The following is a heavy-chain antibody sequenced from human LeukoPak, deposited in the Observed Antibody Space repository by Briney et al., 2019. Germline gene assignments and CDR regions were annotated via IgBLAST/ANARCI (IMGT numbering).Heavy chain of an antibody. CDR2: IYYSGSS. Sequence: SETLSLTCAVSGGSISSYYWSWIRQPPGKGLEWIGYIYYSGSSNYNPSLKSRVTISVDTSKNQFSVKLGSVTAADTAVYYCARGVVAARFWFDPWGQGTLVTVSS. J-gene: IGHJ5*02. D-gene: IGHD2-15*01. CDR3: ARGVVAARFWFDP. V-gene: IGHV4-59*01. CDR1: GGSISSYY.